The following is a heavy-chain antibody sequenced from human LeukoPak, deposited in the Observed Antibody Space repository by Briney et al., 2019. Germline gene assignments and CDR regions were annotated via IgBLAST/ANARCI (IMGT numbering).Heavy chain of an antibody. D-gene: IGHD5-18*01. CDR2: IWYDGSNK. J-gene: IGHJ4*02. CDR1: GVTFSSYG. V-gene: IGHV3-33*06. CDR3: AKDGELWFIDY. Sequence: GGSLRLSCAASGVTFSSYGIHWIRQAPGKGLEWVAVIWYDGSNKYYADSVKGRFTISRDNSKNTLYLQMNSVRAEDTAVYYCAKDGELWFIDYWGQRTLVTVSS.